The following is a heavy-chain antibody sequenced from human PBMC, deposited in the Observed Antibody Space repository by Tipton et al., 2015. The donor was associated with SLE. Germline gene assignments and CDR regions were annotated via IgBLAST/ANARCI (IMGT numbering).Heavy chain of an antibody. CDR2: IYYSGST. J-gene: IGHJ4*02. Sequence: TLSLTCTVSGGSISSYYWSWIRQPPGKGLEWIGYIYYSGSTNYNPSLKSRVTISVDTSKNQFSLQLTSVTAADTAIYYCARIGPQLWLPSGYYFDCWGQGTLVTVSS. CDR1: GGSISSYY. V-gene: IGHV4-59*12. D-gene: IGHD5-24*01. CDR3: ARIGPQLWLPSGYYFDC.